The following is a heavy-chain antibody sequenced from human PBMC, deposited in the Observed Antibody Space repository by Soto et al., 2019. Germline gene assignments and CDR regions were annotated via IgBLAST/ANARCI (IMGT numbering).Heavy chain of an antibody. CDR3: ARGCSGGSCYGTPDY. Sequence: QVQLQESGPGLVKPSQTLSLTCTVSGGSISSGGYYWSWIRQHPGKGLEGIGYISYSGSTYYNPSLKSRVTISVDTSKHQFPLKLSSVTAADTAVYYCARGCSGGSCYGTPDYWGQGTLFTVSS. J-gene: IGHJ4*02. D-gene: IGHD2-15*01. V-gene: IGHV4-31*03. CDR1: GGSISSGGYY. CDR2: ISYSGST.